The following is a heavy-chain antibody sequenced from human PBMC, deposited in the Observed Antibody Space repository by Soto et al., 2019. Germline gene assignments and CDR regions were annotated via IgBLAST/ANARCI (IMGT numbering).Heavy chain of an antibody. CDR2: ISTHNGNT. CDR1: GYTFINYG. J-gene: IGHJ6*02. V-gene: IGHV1-18*01. CDR3: ARVYYDSRGYYSPDV. Sequence: VASVKVSCKASGYTFINYGVTWVRQAPGQGLEWMGWISTHNGNTNYAQKLQGRVTMTTDTSTSTAYMDLRSLRSDDTAVYYCARVYYDSRGYYSPDVWGQGTTVTVSS. D-gene: IGHD3-22*01.